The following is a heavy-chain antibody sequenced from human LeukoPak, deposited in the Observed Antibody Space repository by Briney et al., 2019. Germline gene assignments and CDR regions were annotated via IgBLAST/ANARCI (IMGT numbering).Heavy chain of an antibody. CDR2: IYYSGST. CDR1: GYSISTSYY. J-gene: IGHJ4*02. V-gene: IGHV4-38-2*02. D-gene: IGHD4-17*01. CDR3: ARGGSTVTEKRYDY. Sequence: SETLSLTCTVSGYSISTSYYWSWIRQPPGKGLEWIGYIYYSGSTYYNPSLKSRVTTSVDTSKNQFSLKLSSVTAADTAVYYCARGGSTVTEKRYDYWGQGTLVTVSS.